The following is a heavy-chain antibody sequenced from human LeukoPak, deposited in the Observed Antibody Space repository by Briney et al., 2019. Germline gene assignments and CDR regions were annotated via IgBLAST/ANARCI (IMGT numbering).Heavy chain of an antibody. Sequence: GGSLRLSCAASGFTFSSYWMSWVRQAPGKGLEWVANIKQDGSEKYYVDSVKGRFTISRDNAKNSLYLQMNSLRAEDTAVYYCARVSPNTVTTLRYFDYWGQGTLVTVSS. V-gene: IGHV3-7*01. J-gene: IGHJ4*02. CDR3: ARVSPNTVTTLRYFDY. CDR1: GFTFSSYW. D-gene: IGHD4-17*01. CDR2: IKQDGSEK.